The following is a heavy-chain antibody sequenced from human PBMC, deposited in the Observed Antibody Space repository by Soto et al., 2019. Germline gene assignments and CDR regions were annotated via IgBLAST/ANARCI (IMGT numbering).Heavy chain of an antibody. V-gene: IGHV3-7*01. Sequence: PGGSLRLSCAASGFTFSNAWMSWVRQAPGKGLEWVANIKQDGSEKYYVDSVKGRFTISRDNAKNSLYLQMNSLRAEDTAVYYCARDNVVVVASISTAAYYYYYMDVWGKGTTVTVSS. J-gene: IGHJ6*03. D-gene: IGHD2-15*01. CDR1: GFTFSNAW. CDR3: ARDNVVVVASISTAAYYYYYMDV. CDR2: IKQDGSEK.